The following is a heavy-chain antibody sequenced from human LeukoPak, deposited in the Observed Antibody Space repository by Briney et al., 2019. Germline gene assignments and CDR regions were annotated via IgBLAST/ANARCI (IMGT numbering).Heavy chain of an antibody. Sequence: ASVTVSFKGSGYTFTIYYMHWVRQAPGQGLEWMGVINPSGGSTSYAQKFQGRVTITRDTSTSTVYMELSSLRSEDTAVYYCARDRMGYSGSYYRRYYYGMDVWGKGTTVTVSS. D-gene: IGHD3-10*01. V-gene: IGHV1-46*01. CDR3: ARDRMGYSGSYYRRYYYGMDV. J-gene: IGHJ6*04. CDR2: INPSGGST. CDR1: GYTFTIYY.